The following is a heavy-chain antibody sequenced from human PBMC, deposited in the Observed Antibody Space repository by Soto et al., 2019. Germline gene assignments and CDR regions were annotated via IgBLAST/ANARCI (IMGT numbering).Heavy chain of an antibody. CDR2: IYHSGST. CDR1: GGSISRGDYS. CDR3: ARGQVVAAQH. J-gene: IGHJ4*02. V-gene: IGHV4-30-2*01. Sequence: QLQLQESGSGLVKPSQTLSLTCAVSGGSISRGDYSWSWIRQPPGKGLEWIGYIYHSGSTYYNPSLRSRVTSSVDRSKNQFSLQLSSVTSADTAVYYCARGQVVAAQHWGQGTLVTVSS. D-gene: IGHD2-15*01.